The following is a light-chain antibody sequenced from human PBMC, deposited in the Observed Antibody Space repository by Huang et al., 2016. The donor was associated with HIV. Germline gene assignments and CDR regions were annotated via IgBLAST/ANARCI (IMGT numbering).Light chain of an antibody. CDR2: SIS. CDR3: QQYGSSPIT. V-gene: IGKV3-20*01. J-gene: IGKJ5*01. CDR1: RSVSSDY. Sequence: NVVTQSPATLSLSPGERATLSCRASRSVSSDYLAWYQQKPGQAPRLLIYSISSRATGVPDRFSGSGSGTDFILTIDRLEPEDFAVYYCQQYGSSPITCGQGTRLDIK.